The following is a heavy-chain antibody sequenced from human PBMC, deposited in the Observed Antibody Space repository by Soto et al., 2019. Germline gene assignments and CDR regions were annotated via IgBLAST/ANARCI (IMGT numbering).Heavy chain of an antibody. Sequence: EVQLLESGGGLVQPGGSLRLSCVASGFTFSDYAMNWVRHVPGKGLEWVSAITDSGVSTYYADSVKGRFTIPRDNSKNTLFLQMNSLRVEDTAIYFCAKISSAHYYYYVMGVWGQGTTVTVSS. CDR3: AKISSAHYYYYVMGV. CDR1: GFTFSDYA. J-gene: IGHJ6*02. CDR2: ITDSGVST. D-gene: IGHD3-22*01. V-gene: IGHV3-23*01.